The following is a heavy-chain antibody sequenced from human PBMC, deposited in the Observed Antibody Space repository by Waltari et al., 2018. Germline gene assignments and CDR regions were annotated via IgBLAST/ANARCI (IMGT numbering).Heavy chain of an antibody. D-gene: IGHD2-15*01. Sequence: QVQLVQSGAEVKKHGASVKVSCKAAGYTFTSYDMNRVRQATGQGVEGMGWMNPNSGNTGYEQKFQGRVTMTRNTSISTAYMELSSLRSEDTAVYYCARGRDCSGGSCYSNYYYGMDVWGQGTTVTVSS. CDR3: ARGRDCSGGSCYSNYYYGMDV. V-gene: IGHV1-8*01. J-gene: IGHJ6*02. CDR1: GYTFTSYD. CDR2: MNPNSGNT.